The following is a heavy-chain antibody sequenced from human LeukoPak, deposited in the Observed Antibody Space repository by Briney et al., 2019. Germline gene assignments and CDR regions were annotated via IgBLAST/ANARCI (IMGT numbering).Heavy chain of an antibody. CDR3: ARAYCSSTSCSPRGWFDP. Sequence: GGSLRLSCAASGFTFSSYSMNWVRQAPGKGLEWVSSISSSSSYIYYADSVKGRFTISRDNAKNSLYLQMNSLRADDTAVYYCARAYCSSTSCSPRGWFDPWGQGTLVTVSS. D-gene: IGHD2-2*01. CDR2: ISSSSSYI. CDR1: GFTFSSYS. V-gene: IGHV3-21*04. J-gene: IGHJ5*02.